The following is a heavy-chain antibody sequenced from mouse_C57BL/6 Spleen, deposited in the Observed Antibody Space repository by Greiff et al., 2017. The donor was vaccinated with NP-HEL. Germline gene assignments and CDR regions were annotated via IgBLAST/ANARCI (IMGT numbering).Heavy chain of an antibody. D-gene: IGHD2-4*01. J-gene: IGHJ3*01. CDR3: ASIYDYDWFAY. Sequence: EVNLVESGGDLVKPGGSLKLSCAASGFTFSSYGMSWVRQTPDKRLEWVATISSGGSYTYYPDSVKGRFTISRDNAKNTLYLQMSSLKSEDTAMYYCASIYDYDWFAYWGQGTLVTVSA. CDR2: ISSGGSYT. CDR1: GFTFSSYG. V-gene: IGHV5-6*01.